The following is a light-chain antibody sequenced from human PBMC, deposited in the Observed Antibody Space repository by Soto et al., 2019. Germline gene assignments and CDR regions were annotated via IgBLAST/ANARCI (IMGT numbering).Light chain of an antibody. Sequence: EIVMTQSPATLSVSPGERATLSCRASQSVSSFYLAWYQQKPGQAPRLLIYGASTRATGIPARFSGSGSGTEFTLTISSLQSEDFAVYYCQQYNNWPPITFGQGTRLEIK. CDR3: QQYNNWPPIT. CDR2: GAS. V-gene: IGKV3-15*01. CDR1: QSVSSFY. J-gene: IGKJ5*01.